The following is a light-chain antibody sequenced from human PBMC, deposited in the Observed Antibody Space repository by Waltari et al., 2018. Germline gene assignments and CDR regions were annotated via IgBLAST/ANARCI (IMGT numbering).Light chain of an antibody. CDR2: GVT. CDR3: SSFTGTIWV. V-gene: IGLV2-14*01. J-gene: IGLJ3*02. CDR1: GSDIDFDDY. Sequence: QSALTQPASVSGSPGQPITISCTGRGSDIDFDDYVSWYQHLPGKAPKLMIYGVTNRPSGISNRFSGSKSDNTASLTISGLQADDEADYYCSSFTGTIWVFGGGTKLTVL.